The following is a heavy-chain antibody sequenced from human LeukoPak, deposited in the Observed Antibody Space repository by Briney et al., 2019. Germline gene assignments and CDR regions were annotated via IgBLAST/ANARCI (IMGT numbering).Heavy chain of an antibody. V-gene: IGHV1-18*01. Sequence: GASVKVSCKASGYTFTSYGISWVRQAPGQGLEWMGWISGYTGTTNYAQKLQGRVTMTTDTSTSTAYMDLRSLRSDDTAVYYCARDTPRTGDAFDIWGQGKKVTGSS. CDR1: GYTFTSYG. CDR2: ISGYTGTT. J-gene: IGHJ3*02. CDR3: ARDTPRTGDAFDI.